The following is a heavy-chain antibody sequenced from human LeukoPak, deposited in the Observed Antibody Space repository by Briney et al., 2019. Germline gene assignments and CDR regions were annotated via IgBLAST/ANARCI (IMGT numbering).Heavy chain of an antibody. CDR3: ATTTVTTSWFDP. Sequence: SETLSLTCTVSGGSISSYYWSWIRQPPGKGLEWIGEINHSGSTNYNPSLKSRVTISVDTSKNQFSLKLSSVTAADTAVYYCATTTVTTSWFDPWGQGTLVTVSS. J-gene: IGHJ5*02. CDR1: GGSISSYY. V-gene: IGHV4-34*01. D-gene: IGHD4-17*01. CDR2: INHSGST.